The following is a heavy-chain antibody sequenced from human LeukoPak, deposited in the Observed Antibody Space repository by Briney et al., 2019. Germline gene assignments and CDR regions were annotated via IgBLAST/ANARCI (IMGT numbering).Heavy chain of an antibody. J-gene: IGHJ1*01. CDR1: GGSFSGYY. CDR3: ARVRLPLGHFQH. Sequence: SETLSLTCAVYGGSFSGYYWSWIRQPPGKGLEWIGEINHSGSTNYNPSLKSRVTISVDTSKNQFSLKLSSVTAADTAVYYCARVRLPLGHFQHWGQGTLVTVSS. CDR2: INHSGST. D-gene: IGHD4-11*01. V-gene: IGHV4-34*01.